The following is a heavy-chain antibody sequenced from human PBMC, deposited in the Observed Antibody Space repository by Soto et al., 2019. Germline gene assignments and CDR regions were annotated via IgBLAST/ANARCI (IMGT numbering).Heavy chain of an antibody. CDR2: INHSGST. CDR1: GGSFSGYY. D-gene: IGHD6-13*01. CDR3: ARGRSRSSWYRSSYFDY. Sequence: PSETLSLTCAVYGGSFSGYYWSWIRQPPGKGLEWIGEINHSGSTNYNPSLKSRVTISVDTSKNQFSLKLSSVTAADTAVYYCARGRSRSSWYRSSYFDYWGQGTLVTVSS. V-gene: IGHV4-34*01. J-gene: IGHJ4*02.